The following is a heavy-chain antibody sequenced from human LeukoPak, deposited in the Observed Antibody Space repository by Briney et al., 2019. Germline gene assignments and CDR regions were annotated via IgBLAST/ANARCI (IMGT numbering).Heavy chain of an antibody. CDR1: GGSFCGYY. D-gene: IGHD1-1*01. J-gene: IGHJ4*02. Sequence: SETLSLTCAVYGGSFCGYYWSWIRQPPGKGLEWIGEINHSGSTNYNPSLKSRVTISVDTSKNQFSLKLSSVTAADTAVYYCARGSGTGYWGQGTLVTVSS. CDR2: INHSGST. V-gene: IGHV4-34*01. CDR3: ARGSGTGY.